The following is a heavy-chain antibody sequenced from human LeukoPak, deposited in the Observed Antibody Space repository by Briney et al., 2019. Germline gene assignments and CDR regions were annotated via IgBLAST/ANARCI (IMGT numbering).Heavy chain of an antibody. CDR2: IYTSGST. J-gene: IGHJ6*03. V-gene: IGHV4-4*07. CDR1: GGSISSYY. D-gene: IGHD6-13*01. Sequence: SETLSLTCTVSGGSISSYYWSWIRQPAGKGLEWIGRIYTSGSTNYNPSLKSRVTISVDTSKNQFSLKLSSVAAADTAVYYCARGVVGYSSSWPYYYYYYMDVWGKGTTVTISS. CDR3: ARGVVGYSSSWPYYYYYYMDV.